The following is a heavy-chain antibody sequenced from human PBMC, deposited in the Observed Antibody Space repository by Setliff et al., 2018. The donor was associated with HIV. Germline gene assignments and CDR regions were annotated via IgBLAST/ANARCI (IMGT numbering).Heavy chain of an antibody. CDR1: GFTVTRNY. CDR2: IYSGGST. Sequence: LRLSCAASGFTVTRNYMSWVRQAPGKGLEWVSVIYSGGSTYYADSVKGRFTISRDNSKNTVYLQMNSLRAEDTAVYYCARDLSPPNSGIYFALDIWGQGTMVTVSS. J-gene: IGHJ3*02. D-gene: IGHD3-10*01. CDR3: ARDLSPPNSGIYFALDI. V-gene: IGHV3-66*01.